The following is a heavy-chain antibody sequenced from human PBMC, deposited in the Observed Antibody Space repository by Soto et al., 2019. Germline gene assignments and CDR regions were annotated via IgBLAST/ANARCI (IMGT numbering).Heavy chain of an antibody. V-gene: IGHV4-4*02. J-gene: IGHJ6*02. CDR1: GGSISSSNW. D-gene: IGHD1-7*01. Sequence: SETLSLTCAVSGGSISSSNWWSWVRQPPGKGLEWIGEIYHSGSTNYNPSLKSRVTISVDKSKNQFSLKLSSVTAADTAVYYCARATGTTIGGMYYYYGMDVWGQGTTVTVSS. CDR3: ARATGTTIGGMYYYYGMDV. CDR2: IYHSGST.